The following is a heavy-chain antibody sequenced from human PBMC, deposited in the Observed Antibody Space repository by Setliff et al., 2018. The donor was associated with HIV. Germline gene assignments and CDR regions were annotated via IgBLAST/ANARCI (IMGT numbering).Heavy chain of an antibody. CDR3: ARRTSSWYPAYFRL. CDR1: GYTFISYD. Sequence: RASVKVSCKASGYTFISYDINWVRQATGQGLEWMGWMNPNIGDTGYAHKFQGRVTMTRNTSISTAYMELSSLRSEDTAVYYCARRTSSWYPAYFRLWGLGTLVTVSS. V-gene: IGHV1-8*02. D-gene: IGHD6-13*01. CDR2: MNPNIGDT. J-gene: IGHJ1*01.